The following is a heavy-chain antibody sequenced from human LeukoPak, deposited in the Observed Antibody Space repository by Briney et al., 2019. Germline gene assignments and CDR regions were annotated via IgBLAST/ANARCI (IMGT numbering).Heavy chain of an antibody. J-gene: IGHJ4*02. CDR3: ASLYDYVWGSYRYTYRVDY. CDR1: GYSIRIGYY. D-gene: IGHD3-16*02. V-gene: IGHV4-38-2*01. Sequence: SETLSLTSAVSGYSIRIGYYWGWTGKPPGKGLDWIGRIYHSGSTYYNPSLKGRVTISVDTSKNQCYLKLSSVTAADTAVYYCASLYDYVWGSYRYTYRVDYWGQGTLVTVSS. CDR2: IYHSGST.